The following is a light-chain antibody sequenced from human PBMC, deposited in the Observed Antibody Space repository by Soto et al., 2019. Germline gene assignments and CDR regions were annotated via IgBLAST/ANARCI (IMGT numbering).Light chain of an antibody. CDR3: QQYTSHSVT. CDR1: QSVSDW. Sequence: DIQMTQSPSTLSASVGDRVTITCRASQSVSDWLAWYQQKPGKAPNLLIFRASKLESGVPSRFSGSGSGTDFPLTIRSLGPYYFATYYLQQYTSHSVTFGQGTKVEIK. CDR2: RAS. V-gene: IGKV1-5*03. J-gene: IGKJ1*01.